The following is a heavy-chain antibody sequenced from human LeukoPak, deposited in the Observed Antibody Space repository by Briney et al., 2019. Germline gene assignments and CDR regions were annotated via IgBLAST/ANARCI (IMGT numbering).Heavy chain of an antibody. D-gene: IGHD2/OR15-2a*01. J-gene: IGHJ5*02. CDR1: GGSISSGSYY. CDR3: ARTTWPTNRFDP. CDR2: IYTRGSI. V-gene: IGHV4-61*02. Sequence: SQTLSLTCTVSGGSISSGSYYWSWIRQPAGKGLEWIGRIYTRGSIDYNPSLKSRVTVSLDTSKNQFSLKLSSVTAADPAVYYCARTTWPTNRFDPWGQGTLVTVSS.